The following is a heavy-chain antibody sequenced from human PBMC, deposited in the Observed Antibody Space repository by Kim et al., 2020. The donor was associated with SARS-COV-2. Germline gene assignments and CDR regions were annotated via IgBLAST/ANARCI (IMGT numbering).Heavy chain of an antibody. D-gene: IGHD6-13*01. J-gene: IGHJ6*03. CDR3: ARDPLAAAAFMDV. Sequence: YSQKFPGGVTITRGTSASTAYMEQSSLRSEDTAVYYCARDPLAAAAFMDVWGKGTTVTVSS. V-gene: IGHV1-3*01.